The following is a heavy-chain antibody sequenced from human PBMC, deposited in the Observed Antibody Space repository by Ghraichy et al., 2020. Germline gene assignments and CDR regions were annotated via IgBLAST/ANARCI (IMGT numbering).Heavy chain of an antibody. J-gene: IGHJ4*02. Sequence: GESLNISCVASGFTFSSYAMSWVRQAPGKGLEWVSIITGSGDSTYYADSVKGRFTISRDNFKNMLYLQMNSLRADDTAVYYCAKVGWAFQFESFDYWGQGTLVTVSS. CDR3: AKVGWAFQFESFDY. CDR2: ITGSGDST. CDR1: GFTFSSYA. V-gene: IGHV3-23*01. D-gene: IGHD2-2*03.